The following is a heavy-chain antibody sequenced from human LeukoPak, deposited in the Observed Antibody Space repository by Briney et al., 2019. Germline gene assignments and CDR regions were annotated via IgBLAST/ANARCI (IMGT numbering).Heavy chain of an antibody. J-gene: IGHJ6*03. CDR3: ARVEEGYGSGRRENYYYYYMDV. D-gene: IGHD3-10*01. CDR2: INYRGST. CDR1: GGSISSYY. Sequence: SETLSLTCTVSGGSISSYYWSWIRQPPGKGLEWIGYINYRGSTNYNPSLKSRVTISGGTSKKQFSLKLSSGTAADTAVYYCARVEEGYGSGRRENYYYYYMDVWGKGTTVTISS. V-gene: IGHV4-59*01.